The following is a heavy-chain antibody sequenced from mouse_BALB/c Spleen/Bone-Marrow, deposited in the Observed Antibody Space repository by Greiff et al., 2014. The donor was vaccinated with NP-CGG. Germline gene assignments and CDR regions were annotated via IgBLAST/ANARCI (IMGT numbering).Heavy chain of an antibody. Sequence: QVQLKQSGAELMKPGASVKISCKATGYTFSRYWIEWVKQRPGHGLEWIGEILPGSGTTNHNEKFKGKATFTADTSSNTAYMQLSSLTSEDSAVYYCARASSGYRDYAMDFWGHGTSVTVSS. J-gene: IGHJ4*01. CDR2: ILPGSGTT. CDR1: GYTFSRYW. V-gene: IGHV1-9*01. D-gene: IGHD3-1*01. CDR3: ARASSGYRDYAMDF.